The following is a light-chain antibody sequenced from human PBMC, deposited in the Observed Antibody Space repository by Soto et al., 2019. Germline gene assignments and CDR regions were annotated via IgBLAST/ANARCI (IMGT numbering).Light chain of an antibody. Sequence: EIVLTQSPDTLSLSPGETATLSCRASQSVYTKYLAWYQQKPGQAPRLLISGVSTRATGIPDRFSGSGSGTDFILTISRVEPEDFAVYYCQQFGTSPLVTFGPGTKVDIK. CDR2: GVS. J-gene: IGKJ3*01. CDR1: QSVYTKY. CDR3: QQFGTSPLVT. V-gene: IGKV3-20*01.